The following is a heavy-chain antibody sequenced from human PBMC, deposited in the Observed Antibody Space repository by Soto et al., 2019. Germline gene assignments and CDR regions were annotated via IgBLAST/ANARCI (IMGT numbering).Heavy chain of an antibody. Sequence: SETLSLTCAVSGGSISRGGYSWSWIRQPPGKGLEWIGYIYHSGSTYYNPSIKSRVTISEDRSKNQFSLKLSSVTAAATAVYYCARNKYYYDSSGHPDYWGQGTLVTVSS. J-gene: IGHJ4*02. CDR2: IYHSGST. CDR3: ARNKYYYDSSGHPDY. V-gene: IGHV4-30-2*01. CDR1: GGSISRGGYS. D-gene: IGHD3-22*01.